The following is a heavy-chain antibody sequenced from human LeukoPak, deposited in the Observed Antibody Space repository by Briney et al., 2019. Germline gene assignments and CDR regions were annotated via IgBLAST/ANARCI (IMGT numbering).Heavy chain of an antibody. V-gene: IGHV4-59*12. CDR2: IYYSGST. Sequence: SETLSLTCTVSGGSISSYYWSWIRQPPGKGLEWIGSIYYSGSTYYNPSLKSRVTISVDTSKNQFSLKLSSVTAADTAVYYCARVVNWGFFDYWGQGTLVTVSS. D-gene: IGHD7-27*01. J-gene: IGHJ4*02. CDR1: GGSISSYY. CDR3: ARVVNWGFFDY.